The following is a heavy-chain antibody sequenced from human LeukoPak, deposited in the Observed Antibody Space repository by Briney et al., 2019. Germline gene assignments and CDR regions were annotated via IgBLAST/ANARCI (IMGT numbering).Heavy chain of an antibody. Sequence: GASVKVSCKASGGTFSSYAISWVRQAPGQGLEWMGRIIPILGIANYAQKFQGRVTITADKSTSTAYMELSSLRSEDTAVYYCARKAYSSGWYPPGYYYGMDVWGQGTTVTVSS. J-gene: IGHJ6*02. D-gene: IGHD6-19*01. V-gene: IGHV1-69*04. CDR1: GGTFSSYA. CDR3: ARKAYSSGWYPPGYYYGMDV. CDR2: IIPILGIA.